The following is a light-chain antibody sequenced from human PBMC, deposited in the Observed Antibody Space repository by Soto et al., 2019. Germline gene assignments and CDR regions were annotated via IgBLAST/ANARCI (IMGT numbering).Light chain of an antibody. Sequence: EIVLTQSPGTLSLSTGERASLSCRASQSVRSTYFAWYQQKPGQAPRLLIYGASSRATGIPDRFSGSGSGTDFTLTISRLEPEDLAVYYCQQHGSSSLTFGGGTKVDIK. J-gene: IGKJ4*01. CDR2: GAS. CDR3: QQHGSSSLT. V-gene: IGKV3-20*01. CDR1: QSVRSTY.